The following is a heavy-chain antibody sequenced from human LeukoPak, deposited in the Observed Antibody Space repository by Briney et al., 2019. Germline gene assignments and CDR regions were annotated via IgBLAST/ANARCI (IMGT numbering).Heavy chain of an antibody. V-gene: IGHV4-59*01. CDR1: GGSISSYY. Sequence: PSETLSLTCTVSGGSISSYYWSWIRQSPRKGLEWIGYGHYSGSTNYNPSLKSRVSISVDTSKNQFSLNLNSVTAADTAVYYCARDRSEREAFDIWGHGTMVTVSS. CDR2: GHYSGST. CDR3: ARDRSEREAFDI. J-gene: IGHJ3*02. D-gene: IGHD1-26*01.